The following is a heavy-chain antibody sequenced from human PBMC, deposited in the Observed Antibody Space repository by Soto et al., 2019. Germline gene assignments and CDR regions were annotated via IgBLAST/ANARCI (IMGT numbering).Heavy chain of an antibody. CDR1: GFIFDNYE. CDR3: AKEATNINNFDY. Sequence: GGSLGLSCAASGFIFDNYEMNWVRQAPGKGLEWVSYISSSGSVTYYGDSVKGRFTISRDNAKNSLYLQMNSLRAEDTAVYYCAKEATNINNFDYWGHGTLVTVSS. V-gene: IGHV3-48*03. CDR2: ISSSGSVT. J-gene: IGHJ4*01. D-gene: IGHD2-8*01.